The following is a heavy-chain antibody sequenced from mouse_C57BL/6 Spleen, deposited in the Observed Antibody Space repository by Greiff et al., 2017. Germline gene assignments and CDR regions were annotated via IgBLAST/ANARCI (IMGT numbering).Heavy chain of an antibody. Sequence: DVKLVESGGGLVQPGGSMKLSCAASGFTFSDAWMDWVRQSPEKGLEWVAEIRNKTNNHATYYAESVKGRFTISRDDSKSRVYLQMNSLRAEDTGIYYCTRGLRRRYWYFDVWGTGTTVTVAS. CDR3: TRGLRRRYWYFDV. CDR2: IRNKTNNHAT. V-gene: IGHV6-6*01. J-gene: IGHJ1*03. CDR1: GFTFSDAW. D-gene: IGHD3-1*01.